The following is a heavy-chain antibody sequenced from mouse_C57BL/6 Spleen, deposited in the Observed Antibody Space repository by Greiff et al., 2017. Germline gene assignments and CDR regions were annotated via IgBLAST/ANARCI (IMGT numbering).Heavy chain of an antibody. CDR2: ILPGSGSI. V-gene: IGHV1-9*01. CDR1: GYTFTGYW. CDR3: ASSLRAWFAY. J-gene: IGHJ3*01. Sequence: QVQLLQSGADLMKPGASLKLSCTATGYTFTGYWIEWVQQTPGHGLEWIGEILPGSGSIYYNEKFKGQATFTADTSNNTLYMHLSSLTTEDSAIYCCASSLRAWFAYWGQGTLVTVSA.